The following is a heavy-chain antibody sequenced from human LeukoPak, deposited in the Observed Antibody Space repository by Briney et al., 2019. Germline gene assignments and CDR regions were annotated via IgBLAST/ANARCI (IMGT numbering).Heavy chain of an antibody. J-gene: IGHJ4*02. V-gene: IGHV3-23*01. CDR3: AKVVGATTRGYFDY. D-gene: IGHD1-26*01. Sequence: GGPLTLSCAASGFIFSSYAMSWLRQAPGKGLEWVSTISSRGGSTYYADSVKGRFTISRDNSKNTLYLQMNSLRAEDTAVYYCAKVVGATTRGYFDYWGQGTLVTVSS. CDR2: ISSRGGST. CDR1: GFIFSSYA.